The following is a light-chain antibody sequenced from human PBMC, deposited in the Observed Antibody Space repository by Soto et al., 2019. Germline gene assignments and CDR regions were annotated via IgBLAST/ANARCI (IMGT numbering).Light chain of an antibody. CDR3: QQANSFPIP. J-gene: IGKJ5*01. Sequence: PRERVNLSCRASQTVSSSSLTWCQQKPGQAPGLLIYGASTRATGIPARFSGSGSGTECTITISSLQSEDCAVYYCQQANSFPIPFGQGTRLEIK. CDR2: GAS. V-gene: IGKV3D-7*01. CDR1: QTVSSSS.